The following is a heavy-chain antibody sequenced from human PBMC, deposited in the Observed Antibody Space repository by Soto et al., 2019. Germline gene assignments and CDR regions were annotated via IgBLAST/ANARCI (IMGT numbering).Heavy chain of an antibody. CDR1: GGSISSGGYY. CDR2: IYYSGST. V-gene: IGHV4-31*03. J-gene: IGHJ6*02. CDR3: ARGCWQDYYYGMDV. Sequence: SETLSLTCTVSGGSISSGGYYWSWIRQHPGKGLEWIGYIYYSGSTYYNPSLKSRVTISVDTSKNHFSLKLSSVTAADTAVYYCARGCWQDYYYGMDVWGQGTTVTVSS.